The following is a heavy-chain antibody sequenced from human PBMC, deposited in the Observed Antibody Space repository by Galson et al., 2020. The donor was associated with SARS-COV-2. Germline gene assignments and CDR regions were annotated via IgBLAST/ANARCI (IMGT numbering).Heavy chain of an antibody. CDR2: ISYDGSNK. CDR3: ARAHGASYYYGMDV. Sequence: GESLKISCAASGFTFSSYAMHWVRQAPGKGLEWVAVISYDGSNKYYADSVKGRFTISRDNSKNTLYLQMNSLRAEDTAVYYCARAHGASYYYGMDVWGQGTTVTVSS. D-gene: IGHD3-16*01. V-gene: IGHV3-30*04. CDR1: GFTFSSYA. J-gene: IGHJ6*02.